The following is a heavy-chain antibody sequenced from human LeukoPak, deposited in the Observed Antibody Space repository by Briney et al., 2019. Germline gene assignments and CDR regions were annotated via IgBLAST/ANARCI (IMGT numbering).Heavy chain of an antibody. Sequence: PSETLSLTCTVSGYSISSGYYWGWIRQPPGKGLEWIGEINHSGSTYYNPSLKSRVTISLDTSKNQFSLKLSSVTATDTAVYYCARGDYYDSRGSEPVFFDSWGQGTLVTVSS. CDR3: ARGDYYDSRGSEPVFFDS. CDR1: GYSISSGYY. V-gene: IGHV4-38-2*02. CDR2: INHSGST. J-gene: IGHJ4*02. D-gene: IGHD3-22*01.